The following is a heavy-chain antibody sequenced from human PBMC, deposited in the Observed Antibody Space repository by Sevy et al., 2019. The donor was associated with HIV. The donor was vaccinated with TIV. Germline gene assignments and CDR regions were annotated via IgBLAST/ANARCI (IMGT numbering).Heavy chain of an antibody. CDR2: LSFDCGKI. CDR3: AREGGTRPHDY. J-gene: IGHJ4*02. CDR1: GFALYDYS. V-gene: IGHV3-23*01. D-gene: IGHD2-8*01. Sequence: GGSLRLSCAASGFALYDYSMSWVRQAPGKGLEWVATLSFDCGKINYANSVEGRFTISRDNSKNSFYLQMDNLRVEDTALYYCAREGGTRPHDYWGQGTRVTVSS.